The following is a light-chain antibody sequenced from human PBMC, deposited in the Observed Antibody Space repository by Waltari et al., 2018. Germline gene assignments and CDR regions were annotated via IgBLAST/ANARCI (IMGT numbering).Light chain of an antibody. V-gene: IGLV2-23*02. CDR2: EVS. CDR3: CSYAGSGSSVV. J-gene: IGLJ2*01. Sequence: QSALTQPASVSGSPGQSITISCTGTSSDVGNYNLVSWYQQHPGKAPKLIIYEVSQRPSGFSNRCLGSKSGTTASLTISGLQAEDEADFYCCSYAGSGSSVVFGGGTKLTVL. CDR1: SSDVGNYNL.